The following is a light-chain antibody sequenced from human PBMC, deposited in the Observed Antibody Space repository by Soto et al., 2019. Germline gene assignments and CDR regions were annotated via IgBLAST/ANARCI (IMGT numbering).Light chain of an antibody. CDR2: DTF. V-gene: IGKV3-11*01. CDR1: QSVVRS. J-gene: IGKJ1*01. CDR3: HQRSNWLWT. Sequence: EIVLTQSPATLSLSPGERATLSCRASQSVVRSLAWYQQKPGQAPRLLIYDTFNRATGIPARFSGSGSGTDFTLTISSLEPEDFAIYYCHQRSNWLWTFGQGTKVELK.